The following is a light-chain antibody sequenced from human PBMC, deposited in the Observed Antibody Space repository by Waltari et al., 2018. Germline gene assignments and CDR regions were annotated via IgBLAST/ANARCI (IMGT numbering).Light chain of an antibody. Sequence: EIVLTQSPATLSLSPGERATLSCRASQSVMTYFACYQQGPGQSPRLLTYEASNRAPGIPARFSGSGSGTDFTLTISSLEPEDSAVYYCQQGTFGPGPKVDI. J-gene: IGKJ3*01. V-gene: IGKV3-11*01. CDR1: QSVMTY. CDR3: QQGT. CDR2: EAS.